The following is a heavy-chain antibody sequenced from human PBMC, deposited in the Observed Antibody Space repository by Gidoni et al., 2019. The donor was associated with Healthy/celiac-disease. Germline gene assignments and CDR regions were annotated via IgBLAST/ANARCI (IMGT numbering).Heavy chain of an antibody. J-gene: IGHJ4*02. CDR3: ARDKRSPYYGDPYYFDY. Sequence: QVQLVESGGGVVQPGRSLRLSCAASGFTFSRYGMHWVRQAPGKGLEWVAVIWYDGSNKYYADSVKGRFTISRDNSKNTLYLQMNSLRAEDTAVYYCARDKRSPYYGDPYYFDYWGQGTLVTVSS. D-gene: IGHD4-17*01. V-gene: IGHV3-33*01. CDR1: GFTFSRYG. CDR2: IWYDGSNK.